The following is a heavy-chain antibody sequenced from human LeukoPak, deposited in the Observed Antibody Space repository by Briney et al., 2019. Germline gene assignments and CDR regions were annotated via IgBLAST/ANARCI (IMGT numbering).Heavy chain of an antibody. D-gene: IGHD4-23*01. CDR3: ARISYGGNSVYYYYMDV. J-gene: IGHJ6*03. CDR2: ISSSGSTI. Sequence: GGSLRLSCAASGFTFSSYEMNWVRQAPGKGLEWVSYISSSGSTIYYAYSVKGRFTIPRDNAKNTLYLQMNSLRAEDTALYCGARISYGGNSVYYYYMDVWGKETTVTVSS. CDR1: GFTFSSYE. V-gene: IGHV3-48*03.